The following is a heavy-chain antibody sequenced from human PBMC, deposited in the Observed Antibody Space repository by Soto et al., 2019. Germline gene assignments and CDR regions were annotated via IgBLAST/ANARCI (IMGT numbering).Heavy chain of an antibody. D-gene: IGHD2-8*01. Sequence: SETLSLTCTVSGGSISSGDYYWSWIRQPPGKGLEWIGYIYYSGSTYYNPSLKSRVTISVDTSKNQFSLKLSSVTAADTAVYYCARFGQIVINFDYWGQGTLVTVAS. CDR3: ARFGQIVINFDY. V-gene: IGHV4-30-4*01. J-gene: IGHJ4*02. CDR1: GGSISSGDYY. CDR2: IYYSGST.